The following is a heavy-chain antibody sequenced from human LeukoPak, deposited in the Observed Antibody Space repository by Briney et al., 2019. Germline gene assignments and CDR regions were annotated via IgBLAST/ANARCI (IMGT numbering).Heavy chain of an antibody. D-gene: IGHD6-19*01. CDR2: INGGGNTT. Sequence: GGSLRLSCAASGFAFSTFAMGWVRQSPGKGLEWLSTINGGGNTTFYADSVKGRFTISRDNSKNTLYLHMDSLRPDDTAIYYCTKELHVAVAVADYYFYMDVWGRGTAVTVSS. CDR3: TKELHVAVAVADYYFYMDV. V-gene: IGHV3-23*01. CDR1: GFAFSTFA. J-gene: IGHJ6*03.